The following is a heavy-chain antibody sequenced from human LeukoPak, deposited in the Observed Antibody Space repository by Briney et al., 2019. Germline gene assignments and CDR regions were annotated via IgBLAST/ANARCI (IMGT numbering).Heavy chain of an antibody. CDR1: GGTFSSYA. J-gene: IGHJ3*02. CDR2: IIPIFGTA. D-gene: IGHD3-16*02. CDR3: ARDSKTSYDYVWGSYRMNDAFDI. V-gene: IGHV1-69*01. Sequence: SVKVSCKASGGTFSSYAISWVRQAPGQGREWMGGIIPIFGTANYAQKFQGRVTITADESTSTAYMELSSLRSEDTAVYYCARDSKTSYDYVWGSYRMNDAFDIWGQGTMVTVSS.